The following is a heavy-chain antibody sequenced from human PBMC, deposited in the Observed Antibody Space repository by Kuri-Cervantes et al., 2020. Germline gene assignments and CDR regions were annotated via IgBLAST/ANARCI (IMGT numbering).Heavy chain of an antibody. CDR2: ISGSGGST. V-gene: IGHV3-23*01. CDR3: AKGGYSSSWYESDYYYYYGMDV. J-gene: IGHJ6*02. D-gene: IGHD6-13*01. CDR1: GFTFSSYA. Sequence: GESLKISCAASGFTFSSYAMSWVRQAPGRGLEWVSSISGSGGSTYHADSVKGRFTISRDNSKNTLYLQMNSLRAEDTAVYYCAKGGYSSSWYESDYYYYYGMDVWGQGTTVTVSS.